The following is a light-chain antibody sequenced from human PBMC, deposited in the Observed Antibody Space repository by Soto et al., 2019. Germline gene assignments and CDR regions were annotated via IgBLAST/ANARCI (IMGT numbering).Light chain of an antibody. V-gene: IGLV2-8*01. Sequence: QSALTQPPSASGSPGQSVTISCTGTSSDVGGYNYVSWYQQHPGKAPKLMIYEVSKRPSGVPDRFSGSKSGNXASLTVSGLQXXDEADYYCSSYAGSNNFVVFGXG. J-gene: IGLJ2*01. CDR3: SSYAGSNNFVV. CDR2: EVS. CDR1: SSDVGGYNY.